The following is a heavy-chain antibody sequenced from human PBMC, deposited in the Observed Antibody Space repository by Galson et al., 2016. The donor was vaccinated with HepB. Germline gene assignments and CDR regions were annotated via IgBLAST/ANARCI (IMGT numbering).Heavy chain of an antibody. J-gene: IGHJ4*02. CDR1: GFTFSSSA. CDR2: ISGGSSTL. Sequence: SLRLSRAASGFTFSSSAMNWVRQAPGQGLEWLSHISGGSSTLYYAGSGKGRFTVCRDNAKNSLYLQMNSLRDDDTAVYYCAKPFLSSGLYYFDYWGRGTLVTVSS. CDR3: AKPFLSSGLYYFDY. D-gene: IGHD6-19*01. V-gene: IGHV3-48*02.